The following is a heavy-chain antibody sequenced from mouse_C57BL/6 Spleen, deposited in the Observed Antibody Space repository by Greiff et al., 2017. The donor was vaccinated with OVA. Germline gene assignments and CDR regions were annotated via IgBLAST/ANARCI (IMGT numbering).Heavy chain of an antibody. D-gene: IGHD2-5*01. V-gene: IGHV1-63*01. J-gene: IGHJ2*01. CDR2: IYPGGGYT. Sequence: VMLVESGAELVRPGTSVKMSCKASGYTFTNYWIGWAKQRPGHGLEWIGDIYPGGGYTNYNEKFKGKATLTADKSSSTAYMQFSSLTSEDSAIYYCARCSNYYFDYWGQGTTLTVSS. CDR3: ARCSNYYFDY. CDR1: GYTFTNYW.